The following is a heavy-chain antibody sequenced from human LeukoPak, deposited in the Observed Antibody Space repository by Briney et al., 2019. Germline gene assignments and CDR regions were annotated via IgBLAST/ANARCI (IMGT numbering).Heavy chain of an antibody. Sequence: SETLSLTCTASGGSISSHYWSWIRQPPGKGLEWIGYIYYSGSTNYNPSLKSRVTISVDTSKNQFSLKLSSVTAADTAVYYCASANGYGDHIPFDYWGQGTLVTVSS. CDR1: GGSISSHY. V-gene: IGHV4-59*11. CDR2: IYYSGST. J-gene: IGHJ4*02. CDR3: ASANGYGDHIPFDY. D-gene: IGHD4-17*01.